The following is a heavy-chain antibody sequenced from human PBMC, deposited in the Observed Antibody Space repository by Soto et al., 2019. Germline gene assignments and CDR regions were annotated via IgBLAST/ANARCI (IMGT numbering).Heavy chain of an antibody. Sequence: SETLSLTCTVSGGSISRSSYYWGWIRQPPGKGLERIGSIYYSGSTYYNPSLKSRVTISVDTSKNQFPLKLSSVTAADTAVYYCARHDYGGFGLWGQGTLVTVSS. CDR1: GGSISRSSYY. V-gene: IGHV4-39*01. CDR2: IYYSGST. CDR3: ARHDYGGFGL. J-gene: IGHJ4*02. D-gene: IGHD4-17*01.